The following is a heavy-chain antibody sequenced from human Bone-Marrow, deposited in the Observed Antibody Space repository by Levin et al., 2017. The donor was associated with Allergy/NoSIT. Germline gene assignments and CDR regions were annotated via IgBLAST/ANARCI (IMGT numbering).Heavy chain of an antibody. CDR3: ARDLSRHHYDSAGMGDAFDM. Sequence: QPGGSLRLSCAASGFTVSSHYMSWVRQAPGKVLEWVSVMSDDGTPHYVDSVKGRFTISRDNSKNTVYLQMNSLRAEDTAVYYCARDLSRHHYDSAGMGDAFDMWGQGTMVAVSS. J-gene: IGHJ3*02. V-gene: IGHV3-66*01. D-gene: IGHD3-22*01. CDR1: GFTVSSHY. CDR2: MSDDGTP.